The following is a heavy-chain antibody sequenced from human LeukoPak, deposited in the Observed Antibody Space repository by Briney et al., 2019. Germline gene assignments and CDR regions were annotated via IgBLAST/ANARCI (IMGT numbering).Heavy chain of an antibody. CDR3: ARDPGYSSLYYYYYYYGMDV. Sequence: ASMKVSCKASGYTFTSYGISWVRQAPGQGLEWMGWISAYNGNTNYAQKLQGRVTMTTDTCTSTAYMELRSLRSDDTAVYYCARDPGYSSLYYYYYYYGMDVWGQGTTVTVSS. D-gene: IGHD6-19*01. V-gene: IGHV1-18*01. CDR2: ISAYNGNT. J-gene: IGHJ6*02. CDR1: GYTFTSYG.